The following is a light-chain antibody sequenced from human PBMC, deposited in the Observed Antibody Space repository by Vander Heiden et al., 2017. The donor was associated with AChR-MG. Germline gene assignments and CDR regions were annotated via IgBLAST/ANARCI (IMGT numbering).Light chain of an antibody. CDR3: GTWDSSLSAVI. CDR1: SSNIGDNY. CDR2: DDN. Sequence: SVLTQPPPVSAATGQKVTISCSGSSSNIGDNYDAWYQQLPGTAPKLLMYDDNRRPSGIPDRFSGSKSGTSAALGITVLQTGDEADYYCGTWDSSLSAVIVGGGTKLTVL. V-gene: IGLV1-51*01. J-gene: IGLJ2*01.